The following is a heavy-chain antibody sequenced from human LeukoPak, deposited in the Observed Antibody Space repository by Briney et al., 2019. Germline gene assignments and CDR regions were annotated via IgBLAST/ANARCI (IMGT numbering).Heavy chain of an antibody. CDR2: ISGSGGRT. CDR1: GFTFSSYG. Sequence: PGGSLRLSCAASGFTFSSYGMSWVRQAPGKGLEWVSAISGSGGRTYYADSVKGRFTISRDNSKNTLSLQMNSLRAEDTAVYYCAKGSEDDFGDYLDYWGQGTLVTVSS. V-gene: IGHV3-23*01. CDR3: AKGSEDDFGDYLDY. J-gene: IGHJ4*02. D-gene: IGHD4-17*01.